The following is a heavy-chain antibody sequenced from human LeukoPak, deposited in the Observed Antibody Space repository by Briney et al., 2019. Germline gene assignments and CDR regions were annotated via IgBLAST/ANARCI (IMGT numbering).Heavy chain of an antibody. D-gene: IGHD2-2*01. V-gene: IGHV1-8*01. CDR3: ARGTGYCSSTSCYPSGHYYGMDV. CDR1: GYTFTSYD. CDR2: MNPNSGNT. Sequence: ASVKVSCKASGYTFTSYDINWVRQATGQGLEWMGWMNPNSGNTGYAQKFQGRVTMTRNTSMSTAYMELSSLRSEDTAVYYCARGTGYCSSTSCYPSGHYYGMDVWGQGTTVTVSS. J-gene: IGHJ6*02.